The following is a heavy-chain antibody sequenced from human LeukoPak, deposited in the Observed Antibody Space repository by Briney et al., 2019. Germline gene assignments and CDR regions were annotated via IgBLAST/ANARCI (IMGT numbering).Heavy chain of an antibody. Sequence: GASVKVSCKASGYTFIDFYMHWVRQAPGQGLEWMGWINPKNGGTNYAQKFQGRVTMTRDTSISTAYMELSRLRSDDTAAYYCAVYCSGGSCSNRNFDYWGQGTLVTVSS. CDR2: INPKNGGT. D-gene: IGHD2-15*01. CDR1: GYTFIDFY. J-gene: IGHJ4*02. V-gene: IGHV1-2*02. CDR3: AVYCSGGSCSNRNFDY.